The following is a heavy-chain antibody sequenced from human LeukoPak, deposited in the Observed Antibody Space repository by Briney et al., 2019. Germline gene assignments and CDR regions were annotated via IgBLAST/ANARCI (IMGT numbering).Heavy chain of an antibody. D-gene: IGHD1-26*01. V-gene: IGHV3-21*01. Sequence: GGSLRLSCVASGFTFSSYSMNWVRQAPGKGLEWVSSISSSSSYIYYADSVKGRFTISRDNAKNSLYLQMNSLRAEDTAVYYCARGHRSGSPWTDFDYWGQGTLVTVSS. CDR2: ISSSSSYI. CDR3: ARGHRSGSPWTDFDY. J-gene: IGHJ4*02. CDR1: GFTFSSYS.